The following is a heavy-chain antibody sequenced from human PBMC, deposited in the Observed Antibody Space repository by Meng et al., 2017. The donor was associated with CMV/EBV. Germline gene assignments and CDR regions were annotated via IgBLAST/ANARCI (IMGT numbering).Heavy chain of an antibody. CDR3: ARGEQLAGAFDI. CDR1: GGTFSSYA. CDR2: IIPILGIA. Sequence: SVKVSCKASGGTFSSYAISWVRQAPGQGLERMGGIIPILGIANYAQKFQGRVTMTRDTSTSTVYMELSSLRSEDTAVYYCARGEQLAGAFDIWGQGTMVTVSS. D-gene: IGHD6-6*01. J-gene: IGHJ3*02. V-gene: IGHV1-69*10.